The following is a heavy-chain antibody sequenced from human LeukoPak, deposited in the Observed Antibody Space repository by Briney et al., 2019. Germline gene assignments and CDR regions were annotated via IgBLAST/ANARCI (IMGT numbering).Heavy chain of an antibody. J-gene: IGHJ4*02. Sequence: GGTLRLSCAASGFTFSSYGMSWVRQAPGKGLEWVSAISGSGGSTYYADSVKGRFIISRDNSKNTLYLQMNSLRAEDTAVYYCAKDYYDSYYFDYWGQGTLVTVSS. CDR1: GFTFSSYG. CDR3: AKDYYDSYYFDY. V-gene: IGHV3-23*01. D-gene: IGHD3-22*01. CDR2: ISGSGGST.